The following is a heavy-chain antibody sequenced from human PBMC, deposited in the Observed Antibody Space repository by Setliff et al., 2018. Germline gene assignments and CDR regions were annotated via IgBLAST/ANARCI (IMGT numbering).Heavy chain of an antibody. V-gene: IGHV1-69*05. J-gene: IGHJ4*02. CDR1: GGTFSSYA. CDR3: ARVPRLEWLLPTFDS. CDR2: IIPIFGTA. D-gene: IGHD3-3*01. Sequence: SVKVSCKASGGTFSSYAISWVRQAPGQGLEWMGGIIPIFGTANYAQKFQGRVTMTMDTSTSTAYMELRSLTSDDTAVYYCARVPRLEWLLPTFDSWGQGTLVTVSS.